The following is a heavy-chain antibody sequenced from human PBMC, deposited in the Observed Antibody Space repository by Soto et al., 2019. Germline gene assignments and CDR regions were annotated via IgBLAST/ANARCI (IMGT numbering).Heavy chain of an antibody. CDR3: AREEWDAFDI. J-gene: IGHJ3*02. Sequence: EVQLLESGGGLVQPGGSLRLSCAASGFTFSTYVMSWVRQPPGKGLGWVSSISSRGSTSYYADSVKGRSSISRDNSKNTLYLQMTSLRAEDTAEYYCAREEWDAFDIWGQGTMVTVSS. CDR2: ISSRGSTS. D-gene: IGHD3-3*01. CDR1: GFTFSTYV. V-gene: IGHV3-23*01.